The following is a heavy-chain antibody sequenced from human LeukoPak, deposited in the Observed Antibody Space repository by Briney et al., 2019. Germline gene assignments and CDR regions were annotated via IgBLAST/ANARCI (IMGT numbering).Heavy chain of an antibody. CDR3: ARPQSKWELLSYFDY. J-gene: IGHJ4*02. Sequence: GGSLRLSCAASGFTFSNYAMHWVRQAPGKGLEWVAVISYDGSNKYYTDSVKGRFTISRDNSKNTLYLQMSSLRAEDTSMYYCARPQSKWELLSYFDYWGQRTLVTVSS. D-gene: IGHD1-26*01. CDR1: GFTFSNYA. V-gene: IGHV3-30-3*01. CDR2: ISYDGSNK.